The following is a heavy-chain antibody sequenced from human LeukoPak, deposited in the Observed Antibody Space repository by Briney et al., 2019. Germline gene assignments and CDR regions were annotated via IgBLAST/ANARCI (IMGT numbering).Heavy chain of an antibody. CDR3: ARAGGVVPAATPDY. CDR1: GFTFSSYW. Sequence: PGGSLRLSCAASGFTFSSYWMSWVRQAPGKGLEWVANIKQDGSEKYYVDSVKGRFTISRDNAKNSLYPQTNSLRAEDTAVYYCARAGGVVPAATPDYWGQGTLVTVSS. CDR2: IKQDGSEK. J-gene: IGHJ4*02. D-gene: IGHD2-2*01. V-gene: IGHV3-7*01.